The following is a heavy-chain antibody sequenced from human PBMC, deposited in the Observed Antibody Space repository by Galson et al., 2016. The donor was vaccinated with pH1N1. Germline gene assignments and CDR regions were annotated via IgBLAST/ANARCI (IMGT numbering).Heavy chain of an antibody. J-gene: IGHJ4*02. CDR1: GYSISRGYH. CDR3: ARSPHCGPACYDGGHHFDY. D-gene: IGHD2-2*01. V-gene: IGHV4-38-2*02. Sequence: LSLTCSVSGYSISRGYHWGWIRQPPGKGLEWIGSIWHSGNTYYSPSLKSRVPKSVDTSKNQFSLNLYSVTAANTAMYYCARSPHCGPACYDGGHHFDYWGQGNLVTVSS. CDR2: IWHSGNT.